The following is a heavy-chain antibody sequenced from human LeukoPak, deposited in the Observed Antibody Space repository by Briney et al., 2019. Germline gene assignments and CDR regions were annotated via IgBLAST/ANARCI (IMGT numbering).Heavy chain of an antibody. D-gene: IGHD5-18*01. V-gene: IGHV1-2*02. CDR3: ARGEELWFDY. Sequence: ASVKVSCKASGYTFTSYYIHWVRQAPGQGLEWVGLINPDTGGAKYAQKFQGRVTMTRDTSISTAYMELSRLTSDDTAVYFCARGEELWFDYWGQGTLDTVSS. J-gene: IGHJ4*02. CDR2: INPDTGGA. CDR1: GYTFTSYY.